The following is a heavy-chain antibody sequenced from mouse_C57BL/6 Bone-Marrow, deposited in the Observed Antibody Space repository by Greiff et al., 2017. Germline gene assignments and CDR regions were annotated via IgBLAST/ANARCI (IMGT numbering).Heavy chain of an antibody. Sequence: VQLQQSGPELVKPGASVQISCKASGYSFTSYYIHWVEQRPGQGLEWIGWIYPGSGNTKYNEKFTGKATLTAETSSSTAYMQLSSLTSEDSAVYYCAIGYSYAMDYWGQGTSVTVSS. D-gene: IGHD2-3*01. J-gene: IGHJ4*01. CDR3: AIGYSYAMDY. CDR1: GYSFTSYY. V-gene: IGHV1-66*01. CDR2: IYPGSGNT.